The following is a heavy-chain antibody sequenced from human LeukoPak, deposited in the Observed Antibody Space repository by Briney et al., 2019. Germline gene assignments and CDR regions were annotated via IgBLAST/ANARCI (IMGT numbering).Heavy chain of an antibody. CDR2: IYYSGST. J-gene: IGHJ5*02. CDR3: ARGDMVRGVDGLRFDP. D-gene: IGHD3-10*01. Sequence: SETLSLTCTVSGGSISSSSYFWGWIRQPPGKGLEWIGSIYYSGSTYYNPSLKSRVSISVDTSKNQFSLKLSSVTAADTAVYYCARGDMVRGVDGLRFDPWGQGTLVTVSS. CDR1: GGSISSSSYF. V-gene: IGHV4-39*07.